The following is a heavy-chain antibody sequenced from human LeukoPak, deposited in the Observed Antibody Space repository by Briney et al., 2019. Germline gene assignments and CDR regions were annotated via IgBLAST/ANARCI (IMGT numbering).Heavy chain of an antibody. Sequence: QPGGSLRLSCAASGFTFSNYAMSWVRQAPGKGLEWVSTISGTGGNTYYADSVKGRFTISKNISQSTLYLQMNSLRAEDTAVYYCAKQGAYTTPDHSDYWGQGTLVTVSS. CDR3: AKQGAYTTPDHSDY. CDR1: GFTFSNYA. J-gene: IGHJ4*02. V-gene: IGHV3-23*01. D-gene: IGHD2-2*02. CDR2: ISGTGGNT.